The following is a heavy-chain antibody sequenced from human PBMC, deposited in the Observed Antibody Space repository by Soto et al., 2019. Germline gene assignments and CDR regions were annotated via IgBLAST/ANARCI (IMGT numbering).Heavy chain of an antibody. V-gene: IGHV3-23*01. Sequence: GGSLRLSCAASGFTFSSYAMSWVRQAPGKGLEWVSGISASGGSTYYADSVKGRFTISRDNSKNTLYLQMNSLRADDTAVYYCAKGKIVGTTPPLDYWGQGTLVTVSS. CDR3: AKGKIVGTTPPLDY. CDR2: ISASGGST. D-gene: IGHD1-26*01. CDR1: GFTFSSYA. J-gene: IGHJ4*02.